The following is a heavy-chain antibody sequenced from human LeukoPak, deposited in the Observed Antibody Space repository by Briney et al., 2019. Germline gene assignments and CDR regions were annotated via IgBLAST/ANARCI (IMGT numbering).Heavy chain of an antibody. D-gene: IGHD3-3*01. Sequence: ASVKVSCKASGYTFTSYYMHWVRQAPGQGLEWMGIINPSGGSTSYAQKFQGRVTMTGDMSTSTVYMELSSLRSDDTAVYYCARAGYDFWSGYYMPYYFDYWGQGTLVTVSS. J-gene: IGHJ4*02. CDR2: INPSGGST. CDR3: ARAGYDFWSGYYMPYYFDY. CDR1: GYTFTSYY. V-gene: IGHV1-46*01.